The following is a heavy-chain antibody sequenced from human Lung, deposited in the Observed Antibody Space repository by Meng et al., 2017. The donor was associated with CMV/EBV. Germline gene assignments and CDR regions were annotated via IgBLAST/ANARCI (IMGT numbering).Heavy chain of an antibody. J-gene: IGHJ5*02. CDR1: GGSVSSGSYY. CDR2: IYYSGST. V-gene: IGHV4-61*01. Sequence: GSLRLXCTVSGGSVSSGSYYWSWIRQPPGKGLEWIGYIYYSGSTNYNPSLKSRVTISVDTSKNQFSLKLSSVTAADTAVYYCAREPGDFWSGYHGWFDPWXQGTXVTVSS. D-gene: IGHD3-3*01. CDR3: AREPGDFWSGYHGWFDP.